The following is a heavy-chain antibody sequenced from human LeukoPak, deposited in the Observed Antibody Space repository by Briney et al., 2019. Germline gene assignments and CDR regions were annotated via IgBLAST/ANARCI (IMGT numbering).Heavy chain of an antibody. D-gene: IGHD3-10*01. CDR2: IDPSDSYT. J-gene: IGHJ4*02. CDR3: ARHYGSLFDY. CDR1: GYSFTTYW. Sequence: GESLKISCKGSGYSFTTYWISWVRQMPGKGLEWMGRIDPSDSYTNDSPSFQGHVTISADKSISTAYLQWSSLKASDSAMYYCARHYGSLFDYWGQGTLVTVSS. V-gene: IGHV5-10-1*01.